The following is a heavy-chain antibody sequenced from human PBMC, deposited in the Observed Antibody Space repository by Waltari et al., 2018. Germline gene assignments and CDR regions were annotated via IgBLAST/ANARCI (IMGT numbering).Heavy chain of an antibody. CDR2: MNPNSGKT. V-gene: IGHV1-8*01. Sequence: QVQLVQSGAEVKKPGASVRVSCQASGYTFTSYDSNWVRQAAGQGLEWMAWMNPNSGKTGYAQKFQGRITMTRNNSISTAYMELSSLRSDDTAVYYCARGHSWAARTVNPFEIWGRGTLVTVSS. CDR3: ARGHSWAARTVNPFEI. J-gene: IGHJ4*02. CDR1: GYTFTSYD. D-gene: IGHD2-8*02.